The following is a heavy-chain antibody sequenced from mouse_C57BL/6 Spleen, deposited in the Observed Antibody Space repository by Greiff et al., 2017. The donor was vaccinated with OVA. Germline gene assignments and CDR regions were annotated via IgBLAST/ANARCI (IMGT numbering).Heavy chain of an antibody. V-gene: IGHV1-59*01. CDR2: IDPSDSYT. J-gene: IGHJ1*03. CDR3: ARSGSSYGYFDV. CDR1: GYTFTSYW. D-gene: IGHD1-1*01. Sequence: QVQLQQPGAELVRPGTSVKLSCKASGYTFTSYWMHWVKQRPGQGLEWIGVIDPSDSYTNYNQKFKGKATLTVDPSSSTAYMQLSSLTSEDSAVYYCARSGSSYGYFDVWGTGTTVTVSS.